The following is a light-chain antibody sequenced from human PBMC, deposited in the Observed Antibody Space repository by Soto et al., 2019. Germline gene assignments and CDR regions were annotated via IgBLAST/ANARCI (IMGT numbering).Light chain of an antibody. Sequence: ELVLTQSPDTLSLSPGERATLSCRASQSVSSSYLAWYQQKPGQAPRLLIYAASSRATGIPDTFSGSGSGTDFTLTISRLEPVDFAVYFCQQYGNSPITFGQGTRLEIK. J-gene: IGKJ5*01. CDR3: QQYGNSPIT. V-gene: IGKV3-20*01. CDR1: QSVSSSY. CDR2: AAS.